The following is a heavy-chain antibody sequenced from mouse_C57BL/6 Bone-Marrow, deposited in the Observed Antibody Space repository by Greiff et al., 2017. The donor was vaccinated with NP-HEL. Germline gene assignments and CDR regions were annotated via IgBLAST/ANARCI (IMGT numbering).Heavy chain of an antibody. D-gene: IGHD1-1*01. CDR2: IDPENGDT. CDR1: GFNIKDDY. CDR3: TRLLRYGYAMDY. J-gene: IGHJ4*01. V-gene: IGHV14-4*01. Sequence: VQLKQSGAELVRPGASVKLSCTASGFNIKDDYMHWVKQRPEQGLEWIGWIDPENGDTEYASKFQGKATITADTSSNTAYLQLSSLTSEDTAVYYCTRLLRYGYAMDYWGQGTSVTVSS.